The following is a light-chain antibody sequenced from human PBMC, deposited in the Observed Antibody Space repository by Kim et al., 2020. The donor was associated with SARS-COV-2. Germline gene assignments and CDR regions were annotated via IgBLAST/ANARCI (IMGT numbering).Light chain of an antibody. J-gene: IGKJ1*01. Sequence: GDRVNITCRASRGVSSYLAWYQQKSGKAPKLLIYAASTLHSGVPSRFSGSGSGTDFTLTISCLQSEDFATYYCQQYYTYPRTFGQGTKVDIK. CDR1: RGVSSY. CDR3: QQYYTYPRT. V-gene: IGKV1-8*01. CDR2: AAS.